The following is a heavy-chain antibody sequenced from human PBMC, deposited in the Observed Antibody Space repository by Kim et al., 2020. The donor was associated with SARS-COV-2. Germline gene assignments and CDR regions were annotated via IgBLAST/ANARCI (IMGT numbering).Heavy chain of an antibody. Sequence: SETLSLTCTVSGGSISSGGYYWSWIRQHPGKGLEWIGYIYYSGSTYYNPSLKSRVTISVDTSKNQFSLKLSSVTAADTAVYYCARDVDLYAFDIWGQGTMVTVSS. J-gene: IGHJ3*02. CDR1: GGSISSGGYY. V-gene: IGHV4-31*03. CDR3: ARDVDLYAFDI. CDR2: IYYSGST.